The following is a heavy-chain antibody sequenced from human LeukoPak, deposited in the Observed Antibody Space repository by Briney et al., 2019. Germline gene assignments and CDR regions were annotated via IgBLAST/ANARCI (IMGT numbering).Heavy chain of an antibody. D-gene: IGHD2-2*02. V-gene: IGHV3-23*01. CDR2: ISASGGST. Sequence: GGSLRLSCAASGFTFSSYAMSWVRQAPGKGLEWVSGISASGGSTIYADFVKGRFTISRDNSQNTLYLEMNSLRADDTAMYYCAKSRSSSSTSCYNYWGQGTLVTVSS. J-gene: IGHJ4*02. CDR3: AKSRSSSSTSCYNY. CDR1: GFTFSSYA.